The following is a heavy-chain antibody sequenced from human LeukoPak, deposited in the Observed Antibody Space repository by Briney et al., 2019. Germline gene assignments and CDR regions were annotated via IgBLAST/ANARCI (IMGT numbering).Heavy chain of an antibody. J-gene: IGHJ3*02. V-gene: IGHV4-4*07. CDR1: GGSISSHY. D-gene: IGHD2-15*01. CDR3: ARVVGGSWDDAFDI. Sequence: SETLSLTCTVSGGSISSHYWSWIRQPAGKGLEWIGRIYTSGSTNYNPPLKSRVTMSVDTSKNQFSLKLSSVTAADTAVYYCARVVGGSWDDAFDIWGQGTMVTVSS. CDR2: IYTSGST.